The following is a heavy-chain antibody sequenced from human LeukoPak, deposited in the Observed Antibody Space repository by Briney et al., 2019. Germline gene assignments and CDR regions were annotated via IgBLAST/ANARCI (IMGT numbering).Heavy chain of an antibody. J-gene: IGHJ3*02. CDR1: GGSISSGGYY. Sequence: SQTLSLTCTVSGGSISSGGYYWSWIRQHPGKGLEWIGYIYYSGSTYYNPSLKSRATISVDTSKNQFSLKLSSVTAADTAVYFCARSDSSGYYAFDIWGQGTMVTASS. V-gene: IGHV4-31*03. CDR3: ARSDSSGYYAFDI. CDR2: IYYSGST. D-gene: IGHD3-22*01.